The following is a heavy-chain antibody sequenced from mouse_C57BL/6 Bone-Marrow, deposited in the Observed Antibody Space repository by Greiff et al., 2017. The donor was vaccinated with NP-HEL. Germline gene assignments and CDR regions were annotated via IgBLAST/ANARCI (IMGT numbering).Heavy chain of an antibody. CDR1: GFSFNTYA. V-gene: IGHV10-1*01. CDR2: IRSKSNNYAT. Sequence: EVQGVESGGGLVQPKGSLKLSCAASGFSFNTYAMNWVRQAPGKGLEWVARIRSKSNNYATYYADSVKDRFTISRDDSESMLYLQMNNLKTEDTAMYYCVRQGTGDGAWFAYWGQGTLVTVSA. J-gene: IGHJ3*01. D-gene: IGHD3-3*01. CDR3: VRQGTGDGAWFAY.